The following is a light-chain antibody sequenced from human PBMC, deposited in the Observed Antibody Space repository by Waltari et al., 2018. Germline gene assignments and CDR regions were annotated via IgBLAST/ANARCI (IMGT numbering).Light chain of an antibody. Sequence: DIVMTQSPLSLPVTPGEPASISCRSSRGLLHSNGYNYLDWYLQKPGQSPQLLIYLGSNRASGVPDRFSGSGSGTDFTLKISRVEAEDVGVYYCMQALQAPLTFGGGTKVEIK. CDR1: RGLLHSNGYNY. CDR2: LGS. V-gene: IGKV2-28*01. CDR3: MQALQAPLT. J-gene: IGKJ4*01.